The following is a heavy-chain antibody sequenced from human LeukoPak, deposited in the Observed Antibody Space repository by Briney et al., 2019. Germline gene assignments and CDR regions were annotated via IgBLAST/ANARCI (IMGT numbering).Heavy chain of an antibody. Sequence: ASVKVSCKASGYTFTSYYMHWVRQAPGQGLEWMGWINPNSGGTNYAQKFQGRVTMTRDTSISTAYMELSRLRSDDTAVYYRALAVAVAGTRFDPWGQGTLVTVSS. CDR1: GYTFTSYY. CDR2: INPNSGGT. V-gene: IGHV1-2*02. D-gene: IGHD6-19*01. J-gene: IGHJ5*02. CDR3: ALAVAVAGTRFDP.